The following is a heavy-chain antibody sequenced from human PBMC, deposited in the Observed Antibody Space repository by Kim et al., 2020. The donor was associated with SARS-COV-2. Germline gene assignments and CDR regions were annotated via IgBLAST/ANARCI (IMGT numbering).Heavy chain of an antibody. Sequence: GGSLRLSCAASGFTFSSYAMSWVRQAPGKGLEWVSSISGSTTSTYYGDSVKGRFTISRDNSKNTLYLQMNSLRAEDTAIYYCAKDPATTSYSWGQGTLVTVSS. J-gene: IGHJ4*02. CDR1: GFTFSSYA. V-gene: IGHV3-23*01. D-gene: IGHD1-7*01. CDR2: ISGSTTST. CDR3: AKDPATTSYS.